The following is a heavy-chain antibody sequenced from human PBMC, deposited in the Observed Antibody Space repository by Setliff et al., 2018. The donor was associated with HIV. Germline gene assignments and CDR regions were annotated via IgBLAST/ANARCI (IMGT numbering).Heavy chain of an antibody. CDR3: ARGTYYYDSSGYFSAFDI. Sequence: SLRLSCAASGFTFSSYSMNWVRQAPGKGLEWVSSISSSSSYIYYADSVKGRFTISRDNAKNSLYLQMNSLRAEDTAVYYCARGTYYYDSSGYFSAFDIWGQGTMVTVSS. V-gene: IGHV3-21*01. J-gene: IGHJ3*02. CDR1: GFTFSSYS. D-gene: IGHD3-22*01. CDR2: ISSSSSYI.